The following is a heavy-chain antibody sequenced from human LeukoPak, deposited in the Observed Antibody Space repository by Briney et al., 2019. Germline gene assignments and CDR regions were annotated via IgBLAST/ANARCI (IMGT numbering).Heavy chain of an antibody. J-gene: IGHJ4*02. V-gene: IGHV3-7*01. Sequence: GGSLRLSCGASGFTFRNFWMNWVRQAPGKGLEWVANIKDDGSDKYYVDSVKGRFSISKDNAKNSLYLQMNSLRAEDTAVYYCARARIAVAGPLDYWGQGTLVTVSS. D-gene: IGHD6-19*01. CDR1: GFTFRNFW. CDR3: ARARIAVAGPLDY. CDR2: IKDDGSDK.